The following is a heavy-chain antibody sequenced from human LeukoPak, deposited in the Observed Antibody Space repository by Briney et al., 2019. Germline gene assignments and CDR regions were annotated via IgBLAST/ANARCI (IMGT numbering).Heavy chain of an antibody. Sequence: AAVKVSCKASGYTFTGYDFNWLRQATGQGPEWMGWMNPNSGATGYAQKFQGRITMTRSASINTAYMELTDLRSEDTAMYYCARRAHYYGSGSYLFDPRGQGTLVTVSS. CDR3: ARRAHYYGSGSYLFDP. J-gene: IGHJ5*02. CDR1: GYTFTGYD. CDR2: MNPNSGAT. V-gene: IGHV1-8*01. D-gene: IGHD3-10*01.